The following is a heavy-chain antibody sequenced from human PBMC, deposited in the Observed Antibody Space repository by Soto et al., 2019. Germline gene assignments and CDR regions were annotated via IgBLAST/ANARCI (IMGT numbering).Heavy chain of an antibody. CDR2: INPNSGGT. CDR1: GYTFTGYY. CDR3: ARDLIAAAGFLDYYYYYGMDV. V-gene: IGHV1-2*04. Sequence: ASVKVSCKASGYTFTGYYMHWVRQAPGQGLEWMGWINPNSGGTNHAQKFQGWVTMTRDTSISTAYMELSRLRSDDTAVYYCARDLIAAAGFLDYYYYYGMDVWGQGTTVTVSS. D-gene: IGHD6-13*01. J-gene: IGHJ6*02.